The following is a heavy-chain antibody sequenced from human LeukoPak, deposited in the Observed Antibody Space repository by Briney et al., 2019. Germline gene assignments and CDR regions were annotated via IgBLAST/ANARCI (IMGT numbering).Heavy chain of an antibody. V-gene: IGHV3-23*01. J-gene: IGHJ4*02. D-gene: IGHD5-24*01. CDR2: ISGSGGST. Sequence: GGSLRLSCAASGFTFSSYWMSWVRQAPGKGLEWVSAISGSGGSTYYADSVKGRFTISRDNSKNTLYLQMNSLRAEDTAVYYCAKDRGYGYNLYYFDYWGQGTLVTVSS. CDR1: GFTFSSYW. CDR3: AKDRGYGYNLYYFDY.